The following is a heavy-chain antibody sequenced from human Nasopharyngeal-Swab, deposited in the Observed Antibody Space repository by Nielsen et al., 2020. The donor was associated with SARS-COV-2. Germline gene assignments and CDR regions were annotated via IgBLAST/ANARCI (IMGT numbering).Heavy chain of an antibody. CDR3: ARGRYYGDYDY. V-gene: IGHV4-34*01. Sequence: SETLSLTCAVYGGSFTTYSWIWIRQPPGKGLEWIGEINHIGSTNYNTYNPSLNSRVTISLATSKNQFSLTLTSVAAADTAIYFCARGRYYGDYDYWGQGALVTASS. D-gene: IGHD4-17*01. CDR2: INHIGSTNYN. CDR1: GGSFTTYS. J-gene: IGHJ4*02.